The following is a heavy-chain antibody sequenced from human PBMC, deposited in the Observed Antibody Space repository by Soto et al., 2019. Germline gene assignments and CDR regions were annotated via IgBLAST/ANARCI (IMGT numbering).Heavy chain of an antibody. D-gene: IGHD6-6*01. CDR3: ARALATRPTGDLYYFDY. V-gene: IGHV4-31*03. Sequence: PSETLSLTCSVSGASISSGGYYWSWIRQHPGKSLEWIGYMYYSGSTYYNASLKSRVTMSVDASKKQFSLELRSVTAADTAVYYCARALATRPTGDLYYFDYWGQGILVTVSS. CDR2: MYYSGST. J-gene: IGHJ4*02. CDR1: GASISSGGYY.